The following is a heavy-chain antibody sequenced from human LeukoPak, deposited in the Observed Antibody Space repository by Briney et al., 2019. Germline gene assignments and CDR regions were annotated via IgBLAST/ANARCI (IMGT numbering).Heavy chain of an antibody. V-gene: IGHV1-8*01. CDR2: MNPNSGNT. Sequence: GASVKVSCKASGYTFTSYDINWARQAAGQGLEWMGRMNPNSGNTGYAQKFQGRVTITRDTSISTAYMELSGLTSEDTAVYYCARGVNYDFWSGSYYSYYYMEVWGKGTTVTVSS. CDR1: GYTFTSYD. D-gene: IGHD3-3*01. CDR3: ARGVNYDFWSGSYYSYYYMEV. J-gene: IGHJ6*03.